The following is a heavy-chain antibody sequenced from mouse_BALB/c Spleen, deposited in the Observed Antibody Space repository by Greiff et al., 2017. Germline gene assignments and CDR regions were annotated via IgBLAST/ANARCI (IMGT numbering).Heavy chain of an antibody. CDR2: INPYNDGT. CDR1: GYTFTSYV. D-gene: IGHD2-1*01. V-gene: IGHV1-14*01. Sequence: VQLQQPGAELVRPGASVKMSCKASGYTFTSYVMHWVKQKPGQGLEWIGYINPYNDGTKYNEKFKGKATLTSDKSSSTAYMELSSLTSEDSAVYYCARRDGNGWYFDVWGAGTTVTVSS. CDR3: ARRDGNGWYFDV. J-gene: IGHJ1*01.